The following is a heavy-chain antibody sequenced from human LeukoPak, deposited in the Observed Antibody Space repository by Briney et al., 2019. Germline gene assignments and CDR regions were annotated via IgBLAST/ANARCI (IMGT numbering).Heavy chain of an antibody. CDR3: ARGGTYALV. J-gene: IGHJ4*02. CDR2: IYYSGST. D-gene: IGHD3-16*01. Sequence: PSETLSLTCTVSGGSISSGGYYWSWIRQHPGKGLEWIGYIYYSGSTFYNPSLKSRVTISVDTSKNQFSLRLSSVTAADTAVYYCARGGTYALVWGQGTLVTVSS. V-gene: IGHV4-31*03. CDR1: GGSISSGGYY.